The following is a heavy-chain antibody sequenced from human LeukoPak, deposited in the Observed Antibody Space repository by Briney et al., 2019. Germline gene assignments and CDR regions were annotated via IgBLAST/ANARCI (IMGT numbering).Heavy chain of an antibody. V-gene: IGHV1-69*05. D-gene: IGHD6-13*01. Sequence: ASVKVSCKASGGTFSSYAISWLRQAPGQGLEWMGGIIPIFGTANYAQKFQGRVTITTDESTSTAYMELSSLRSEDTAVYYCARLGIAAAGNGYWGQGTLVTVSS. J-gene: IGHJ4*02. CDR1: GGTFSSYA. CDR3: ARLGIAAAGNGY. CDR2: IIPIFGTA.